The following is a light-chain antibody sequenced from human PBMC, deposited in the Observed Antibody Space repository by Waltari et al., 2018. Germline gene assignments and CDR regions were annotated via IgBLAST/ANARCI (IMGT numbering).Light chain of an antibody. CDR2: WEF. Sequence: DFVMTQFPDSLAVSLGERATINCKSNQIVLYRSNHKNFLAWYQQKAGQPPKLLIYWEFIRGSGVPDRFSGSGSGTDFTLTISSLQAEDVAVYYCQQYYSIPYTFGQGTKLEIK. CDR1: QIVLYRSNHKNF. V-gene: IGKV4-1*01. J-gene: IGKJ2*01. CDR3: QQYYSIPYT.